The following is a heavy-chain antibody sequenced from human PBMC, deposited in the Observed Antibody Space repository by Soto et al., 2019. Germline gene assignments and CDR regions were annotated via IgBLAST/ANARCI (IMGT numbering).Heavy chain of an antibody. V-gene: IGHV1-46*01. Sequence: ASVKVSCKTSGYTFTNYHIHWVRQAPGQGLEWLGIINPSDGGTGYAQKFQGRVTMTRDTSTSTVYMDMSSLRSEDTAVYYCARVDHQSLEYWGLGTLVTVSS. CDR3: ARVDHQSLEY. D-gene: IGHD2-2*03. CDR1: GYTFTNYH. CDR2: INPSDGGT. J-gene: IGHJ4*02.